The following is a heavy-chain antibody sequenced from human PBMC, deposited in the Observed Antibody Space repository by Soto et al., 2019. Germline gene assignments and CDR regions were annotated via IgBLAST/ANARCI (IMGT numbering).Heavy chain of an antibody. Sequence: ASVKVSCKASGYTFTSYDINWVRQATGQGLEWMGWMSPSSDNTGYAQTFQGRVTMTRNTSISTAYMELSSLRSEDTAVYYCASIPGIAAAGTNFWFDPWGQGTLVTVSS. CDR2: MSPSSDNT. D-gene: IGHD6-13*01. CDR1: GYTFTSYD. J-gene: IGHJ5*02. CDR3: ASIPGIAAAGTNFWFDP. V-gene: IGHV1-8*02.